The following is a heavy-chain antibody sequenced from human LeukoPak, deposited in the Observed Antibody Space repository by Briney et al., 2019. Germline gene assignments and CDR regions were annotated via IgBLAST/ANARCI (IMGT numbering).Heavy chain of an antibody. CDR2: IKQDGREK. D-gene: IGHD2-21*02. J-gene: IGHJ4*02. V-gene: IGHV3-7*01. Sequence: GGSLRLSCAASRFTFSTYWMSWVRQAPGKGLEWVANIKQDGREKYYVDSVKGRFTISRDNAKNSLYLQMNSLRAEDTAVYYCARQDIVVVTGGFDYWGQGTLVTVSS. CDR3: ARQDIVVVTGGFDY. CDR1: RFTFSTYW.